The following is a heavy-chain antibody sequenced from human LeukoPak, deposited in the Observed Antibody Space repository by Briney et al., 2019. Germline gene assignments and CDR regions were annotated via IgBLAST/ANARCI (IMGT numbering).Heavy chain of an antibody. V-gene: IGHV3-21*01. CDR1: GFTFSSYS. J-gene: IGHJ4*02. CDR3: AREILEDYYFDY. D-gene: IGHD2-15*01. Sequence: GGSLRLSCAASGFTFSSYSMNWVRQAPGKGLEWVSSISSSSYIYYADSVKGRFTISRDNAKNSLYLQMNSLRAEDTAVYYCAREILEDYYFDYWGQGTLVTVSS. CDR2: ISSSSYI.